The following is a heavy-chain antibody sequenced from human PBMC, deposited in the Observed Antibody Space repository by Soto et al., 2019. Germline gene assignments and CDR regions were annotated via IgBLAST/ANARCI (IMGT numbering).Heavy chain of an antibody. CDR3: AKDLPPRGVITRRGGMDV. V-gene: IGHV3-30*18. D-gene: IGHD1-20*01. Sequence: QVQLMESGGGVVQPGRSLRLSCAASGFTFSSYGMHWVRQAPGKGLEWVAVISYDGSNKYYADSVKGRFTISRDNSKNTLYLQMNSLRAEDTAVYYCAKDLPPRGVITRRGGMDVWGQGTTVTVSS. CDR2: ISYDGSNK. CDR1: GFTFSSYG. J-gene: IGHJ6*02.